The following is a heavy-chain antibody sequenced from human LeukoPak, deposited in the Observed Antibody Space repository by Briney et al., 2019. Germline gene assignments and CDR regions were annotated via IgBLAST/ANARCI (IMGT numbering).Heavy chain of an antibody. V-gene: IGHV3-21*01. J-gene: IGHJ4*02. CDR3: ARVYSVGLYYFDY. D-gene: IGHD3/OR15-3a*01. CDR2: ISSSSSYI. CDR1: GVTFSSYS. Sequence: PGGSLRLSCAASGVTFSSYSMNWVRQAPGKGLEWVSSISSSSSYIYYANSVKGRFTISRDNAKNSLYLQMNSLKAEDTAVYYCARVYSVGLYYFDYSGEGTLFTVSS.